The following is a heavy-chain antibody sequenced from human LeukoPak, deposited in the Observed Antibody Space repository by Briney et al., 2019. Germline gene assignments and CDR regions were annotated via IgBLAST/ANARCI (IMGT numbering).Heavy chain of an antibody. J-gene: IGHJ6*02. Sequence: EASVKVSCKASGYTFTNYYMHWVRQAPGQGLEWMGIINPSGGSTSYAQKFQGRLTMTRDTSTSTAYMELSSLRSEDTAVYYCALAARYYYYGMDVWGQGTTVTVSS. CDR2: INPSGGST. V-gene: IGHV1-46*01. D-gene: IGHD6-6*01. CDR3: ALAARYYYYGMDV. CDR1: GYTFTNYY.